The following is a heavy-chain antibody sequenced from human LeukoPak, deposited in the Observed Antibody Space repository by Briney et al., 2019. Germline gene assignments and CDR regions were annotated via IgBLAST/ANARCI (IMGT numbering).Heavy chain of an antibody. D-gene: IGHD6-6*01. V-gene: IGHV3-9*03. CDR3: AKDKGRYVGQLVLFDY. J-gene: IGHJ4*02. CDR1: GFTFDDYA. Sequence: PGGSLRLSCAASGFTFDDYAMHWVRQAPGKGLEWVSGISWNSGSIGYADSVKGRFTISRDNAKNSLYLQVNSLRAEDMALYYCAKDKGRYVGQLVLFDYWGQGTLVTVSS. CDR2: ISWNSGSI.